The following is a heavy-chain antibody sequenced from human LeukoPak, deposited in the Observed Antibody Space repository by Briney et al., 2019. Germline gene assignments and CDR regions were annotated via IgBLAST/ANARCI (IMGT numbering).Heavy chain of an antibody. Sequence: PSQTLSLTCTVSGGSISSGGYYWSWIRQHPGKGLEWIGYIYYSGSTYYNPSLKSRVTISVDTSKNQFSLKLSSVTAADTAVYYCARYNNYYDSSGYIDYWGQGTLVTVSS. D-gene: IGHD3-22*01. CDR1: GGSISSGGYY. V-gene: IGHV4-31*03. J-gene: IGHJ4*02. CDR2: IYYSGST. CDR3: ARYNNYYDSSGYIDY.